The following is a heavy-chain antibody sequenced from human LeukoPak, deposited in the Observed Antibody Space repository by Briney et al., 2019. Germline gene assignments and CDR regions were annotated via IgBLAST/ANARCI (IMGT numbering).Heavy chain of an antibody. D-gene: IGHD3-22*01. CDR2: ISAYNGNT. CDR3: AREYYYDSSEYYFDY. CDR1: GYTFTSYG. V-gene: IGHV1-18*01. J-gene: IGHJ4*02. Sequence: GASVKVSCKASGYTFTSYGISWVRQAPGQGLEWMGWISAYNGNTNYAQKLQGRVTMTTDTSTSTAYMELRSLRSDDTAVYYCAREYYYDSSEYYFDYWGQGTLVTVSS.